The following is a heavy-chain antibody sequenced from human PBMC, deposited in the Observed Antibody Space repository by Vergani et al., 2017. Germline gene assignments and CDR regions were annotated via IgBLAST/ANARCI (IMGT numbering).Heavy chain of an antibody. Sequence: EVQLVESGGGLVQPGGSLRLSCAASGFTFSSYSMNWVRQAPGKGLEWVSYISSSSSTIYYADSVKGRFTISRDNAKNSLYLKMNGLGAEDTAVYYCARDCSGSYWGPSDYWGQGTLVTVSS. J-gene: IGHJ4*02. CDR2: ISSSSSTI. CDR1: GFTFSSYS. V-gene: IGHV3-48*01. D-gene: IGHD1-26*01. CDR3: ARDCSGSYWGPSDY.